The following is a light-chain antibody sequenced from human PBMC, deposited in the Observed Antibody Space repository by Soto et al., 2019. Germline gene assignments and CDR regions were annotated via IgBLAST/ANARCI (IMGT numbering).Light chain of an antibody. V-gene: IGLV2-14*01. CDR2: AVS. CDR3: SSYTSSSTIVV. J-gene: IGLJ2*01. Sequence: QSALTQPASGYGSPGQSITISCTGTRSDVGGYNYVSWYQQHPGKAPKLMIYAVSNRPSGVSNRFSGSKSGNTASLTISGLQAEDEADYYCSSYTSSSTIVVFGGGTKLTVL. CDR1: RSDVGGYNY.